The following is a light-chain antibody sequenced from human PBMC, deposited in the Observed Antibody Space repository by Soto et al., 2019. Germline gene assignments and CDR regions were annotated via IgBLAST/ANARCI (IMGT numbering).Light chain of an antibody. V-gene: IGKV1-12*01. CDR3: QQASAFPIT. J-gene: IGKJ5*01. CDR2: TAS. CDR1: QGISTW. Sequence: DIQMTQSPSFVSASVGDRVTVTCRASQGISTWLAWYQQKPGKAPKLLIYTASTLGTGVPSRFSGSGSGTDFTLTISSLQPEDFATYYCQQASAFPITFGQGTRLEIK.